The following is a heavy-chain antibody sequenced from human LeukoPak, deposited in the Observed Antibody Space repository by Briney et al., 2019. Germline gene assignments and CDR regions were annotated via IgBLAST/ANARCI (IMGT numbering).Heavy chain of an antibody. CDR1: GGSISNYY. Sequence: ASETLSLTCTVSGGSISNYYWSWIRQPPGKGLEWIGYIAYSGSTNYNPSLKSRVSMSVHTSKNQFSLKLSSVTAADTAVYYCARERRSGTYYYFDYWGQGTLVTVSS. J-gene: IGHJ4*02. CDR2: IAYSGST. D-gene: IGHD3-10*01. V-gene: IGHV4-59*01. CDR3: ARERRSGTYYYFDY.